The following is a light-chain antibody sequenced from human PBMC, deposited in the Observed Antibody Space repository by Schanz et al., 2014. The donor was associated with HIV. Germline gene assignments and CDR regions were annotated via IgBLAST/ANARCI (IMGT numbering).Light chain of an antibody. V-gene: IGKV3-20*01. CDR1: QSVRSNF. CDR2: GAS. CDR3: QQCSNSPLT. Sequence: EIVLTQSPGTLSLSPGERATLSCRASQSVRSNFLAWYQQKPGQAPRLLIYGASSRATGIPDRFSGSGSGTDFTLTISRLEPEDFAVYYCQQCSNSPLTFGGGTKVEIK. J-gene: IGKJ4*01.